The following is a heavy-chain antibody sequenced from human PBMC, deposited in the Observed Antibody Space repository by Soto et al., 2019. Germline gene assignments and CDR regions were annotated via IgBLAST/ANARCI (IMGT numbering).Heavy chain of an antibody. CDR1: GYTFTSYG. CDR3: ARDHRDYDILTGYHRTSWFDP. V-gene: IGHV1-18*04. CDR2: ISAYNGNT. J-gene: IGHJ5*02. D-gene: IGHD3-9*01. Sequence: ASVKVSCKASGYTFTSYGISWVRQAPGQGLEWMGWISAYNGNTNYAQKLQGRVTMTTDTSTSTAYMELRSLRSDDTAVYYCARDHRDYDILTGYHRTSWFDPWGQGTLVTVSS.